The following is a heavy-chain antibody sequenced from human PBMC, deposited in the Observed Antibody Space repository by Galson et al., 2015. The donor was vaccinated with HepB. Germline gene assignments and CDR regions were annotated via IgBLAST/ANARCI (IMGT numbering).Heavy chain of an antibody. V-gene: IGHV1-69*06. CDR2: IIPIFGTA. J-gene: IGHJ6*02. CDR1: GGTFSSYA. Sequence: SVKVSCKASGGTFSSYAISWVRQAPGQGLEWMGGIIPIFGTANYAQKFQGRVTITADKSTSTAYMELSSLRSEDTAVYYCASRGQLVHRGDYYYYGMDVWGQGTTVTVSS. D-gene: IGHD6-6*01. CDR3: ASRGQLVHRGDYYYYGMDV.